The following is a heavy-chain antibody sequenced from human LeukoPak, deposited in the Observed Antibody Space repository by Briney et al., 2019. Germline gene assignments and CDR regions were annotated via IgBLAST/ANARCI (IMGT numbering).Heavy chain of an antibody. V-gene: IGHV4-30-2*01. CDR3: AGERPLDTVVSQDF. CDR2: IYHTGNT. CDR1: GASISSGGYF. Sequence: PSETLSLTCTVSGASISSGGYFWSWIRQPPGKGLEWIGYIYHTGNTYYNPSLESRVTMSVDKSKNQFSLSLASVTVADTAVYYCAGERPLDTVVSQDFWGQGTLVIVSS. D-gene: IGHD4-23*01. J-gene: IGHJ4*02.